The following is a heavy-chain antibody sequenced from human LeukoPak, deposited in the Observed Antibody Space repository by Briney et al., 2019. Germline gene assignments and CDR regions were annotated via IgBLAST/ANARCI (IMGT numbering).Heavy chain of an antibody. CDR2: IYYSGST. Sequence: SETLSLTCTVSGGSISSSSYYWGWIRQPPGKGLEWIGSIYYSGSTSYNPSLKSRITISVDTSKNQFSLKLTSVTAADTAVYYCVGGFDAHNAFDIWGQGTMVTVSS. CDR1: GGSISSSSYY. J-gene: IGHJ3*02. D-gene: IGHD3-9*01. CDR3: VGGFDAHNAFDI. V-gene: IGHV4-39*07.